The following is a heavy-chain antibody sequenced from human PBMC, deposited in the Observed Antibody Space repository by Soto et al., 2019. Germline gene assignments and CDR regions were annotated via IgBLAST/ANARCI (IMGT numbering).Heavy chain of an antibody. CDR1: GASISSGDHH. J-gene: IGHJ4*02. D-gene: IGHD2-15*01. V-gene: IGHV4-30-4*01. Sequence: QVQLQESGPGLVKPSQTLSLTCSVSGASISSGDHHWSWIRQPPGKGLEWIGNIFYSGSTYYNPSLRGRISMSVDTSKNQFSLKLNSLTAADTAVYFCARYCSGGSCYYGGLEYWGQGTLVTVSS. CDR3: ARYCSGGSCYYGGLEY. CDR2: IFYSGST.